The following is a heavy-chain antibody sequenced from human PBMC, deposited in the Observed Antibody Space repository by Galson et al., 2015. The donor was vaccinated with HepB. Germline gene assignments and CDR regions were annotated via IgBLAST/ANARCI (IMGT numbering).Heavy chain of an antibody. CDR2: ISSNGGST. J-gene: IGHJ3*02. Sequence: SLRLSCAASGFTFSSYAMHWVRQAPGKGLEYVSAISSNGGSTYYADSVKGRFTISRDNSKNTLYLQMSSLRAEDTAVYYCVKGGGARWLQLGIDIWGQGTMVTVSS. CDR3: VKGGGARWLQLGIDI. V-gene: IGHV3-64D*06. CDR1: GFTFSSYA. D-gene: IGHD5-24*01.